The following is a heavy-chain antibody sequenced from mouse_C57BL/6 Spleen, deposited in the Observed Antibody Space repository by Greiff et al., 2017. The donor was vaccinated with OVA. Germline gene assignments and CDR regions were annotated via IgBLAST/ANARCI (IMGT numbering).Heavy chain of an antibody. Sequence: EVKLVESVAELVRPGASVKLSCTASGFNIKNTYMHWVKQRPEQGLEWIGRIDPANGNTKYAPKFQGKATITADTSSNTAYLQLSSLTSEDTAIYYCARDYYGSRKDYFDYWGQGTTLTVSS. V-gene: IGHV14-3*01. D-gene: IGHD1-1*01. CDR3: ARDYYGSRKDYFDY. CDR1: GFNIKNTY. CDR2: IDPANGNT. J-gene: IGHJ2*01.